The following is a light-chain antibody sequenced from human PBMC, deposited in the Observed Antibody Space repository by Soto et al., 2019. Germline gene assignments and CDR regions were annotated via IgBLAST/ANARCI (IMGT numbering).Light chain of an antibody. V-gene: IGKV3-15*01. CDR3: HHYNNWPRT. J-gene: IGKJ1*01. CDR1: QNVNSN. CDR2: GAS. Sequence: EIVMTQSPASLSXXXXXXXXXXXRASQNVNSNLAWYQQKPGQAPRFLIYGASTRATGIPARFSGSGSGTEFTLTISSLQSEDFAVYYCHHYNNWPRTFGQGTKVDI.